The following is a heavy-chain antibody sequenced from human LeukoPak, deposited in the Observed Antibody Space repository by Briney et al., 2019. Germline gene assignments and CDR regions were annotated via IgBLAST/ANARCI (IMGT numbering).Heavy chain of an antibody. Sequence: GGSLRLSCSTSGFTFSNYWMAWVRQAPGKGLEWVANIKGDGSKKSYLDSVKGRFTISRDNAKNSVFLHMNNLRVEDTAVYYCAMAGYTGGPFDIDYWGQGTLVTVSS. V-gene: IGHV3-7*01. CDR3: AMAGYTGGPFDIDY. CDR1: GFTFSNYW. CDR2: IKGDGSKK. J-gene: IGHJ4*02. D-gene: IGHD5-18*01.